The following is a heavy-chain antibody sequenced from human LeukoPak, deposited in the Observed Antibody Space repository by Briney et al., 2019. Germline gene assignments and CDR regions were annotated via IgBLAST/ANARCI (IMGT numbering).Heavy chain of an antibody. CDR1: GYTFTIYG. J-gene: IGHJ2*01. V-gene: IGHV1-18*01. D-gene: IGHD4-17*01. CDR2: MSAYNGNT. CDR3: ARLMTTVTGDGWYFDL. Sequence: ASVKVSCKSSGYTFTIYGISWVRQAPGQGLEWRGWMSAYNGNTNYAQKLQGRVTITTDTSTSTAYMELRSLRSDDTAVYSCARLMTTVTGDGWYFDLWGRGTLVTVSS.